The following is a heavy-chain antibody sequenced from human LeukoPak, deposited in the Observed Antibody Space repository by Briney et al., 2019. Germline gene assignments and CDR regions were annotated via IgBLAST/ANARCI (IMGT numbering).Heavy chain of an antibody. CDR2: INHSGST. CDR1: GGSFSGYY. J-gene: IGHJ4*02. CDR3: ARRGLYSSSWYFSY. V-gene: IGHV4-34*01. D-gene: IGHD6-13*01. Sequence: SGTLSLTCAVYGGSFSGYYWSWIRQPPGKGLEWIGEINHSGSTNYNPSLKSRVTISVDTSKNQFSLKLSSVTAADTAVYYCARRGLYSSSWYFSYWGQGTLVTVSS.